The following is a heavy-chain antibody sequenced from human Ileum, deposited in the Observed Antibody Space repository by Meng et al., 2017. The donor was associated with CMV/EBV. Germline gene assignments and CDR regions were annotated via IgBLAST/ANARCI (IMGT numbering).Heavy chain of an antibody. CDR1: GFDFSSHA. D-gene: IGHD5/OR15-5a*01. Sequence: GGSLRLSCAASGFDFSSHAMHWVRQAPGKGLEWMAVVSYDGTNTYHADSILGRFTVSRDNNRNTVSLQMKRVTSDDTGLYYCVRSPLSVARDFYFDHWGHG. V-gene: IGHV3-30*04. CDR3: VRSPLSVARDFYFDH. J-gene: IGHJ4*01. CDR2: VSYDGTNT.